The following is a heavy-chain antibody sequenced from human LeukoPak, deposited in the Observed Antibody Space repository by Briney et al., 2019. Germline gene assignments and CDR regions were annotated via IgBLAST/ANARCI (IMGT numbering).Heavy chain of an antibody. D-gene: IGHD2-8*02. CDR3: AKNRGHCVDGVCHNYYYMDV. J-gene: IGHJ6*03. CDR1: GFTFSSYA. V-gene: IGHV3-23*01. Sequence: GGSLRLSCAASGFTFSSYAMSWVRQAPGKGLEWVSTVSGSAGRTDYADSVKGRFTISRDNLKNTLYLQMNGLRAEDTAVYYCAKNRGHCVDGVCHNYYYMDVWGRGTTVTVSS. CDR2: VSGSAGRT.